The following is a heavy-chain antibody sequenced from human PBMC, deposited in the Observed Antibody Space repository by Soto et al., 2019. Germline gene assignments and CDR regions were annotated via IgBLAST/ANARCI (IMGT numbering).Heavy chain of an antibody. V-gene: IGHV3-30-3*02. D-gene: IGHD4-4*01. CDR1: GFTFSSYA. J-gene: IGHJ4*02. CDR3: AKPSQPYSAPYYFDF. Sequence: PGGSLRLSCAASGFTFSSYAMHWVRQAPGKGLEWVAVISYDGSNKYYADSVKGRFTISRDNSKNTLYLQLNTLRTEDIALYYCAKPSQPYSAPYYFDFWGQGTLVTVSS. CDR2: ISYDGSNK.